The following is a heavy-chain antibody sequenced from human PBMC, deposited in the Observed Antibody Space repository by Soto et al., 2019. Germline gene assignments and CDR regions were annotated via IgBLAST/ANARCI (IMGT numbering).Heavy chain of an antibody. CDR2: ISSTGYSK. CDR1: GFTFNTYE. CDR3: ARSSIASD. D-gene: IGHD6-6*01. Sequence: GSLRLSCAASGFTFNTYEMNWVRLPPGKGLEWLSYISSTGYSKYYADSLEGRFTVSRDNVKNILYLQINGLRVEDTAVYYCARSSIASDWGQGTLVTVSS. J-gene: IGHJ4*02. V-gene: IGHV3-48*03.